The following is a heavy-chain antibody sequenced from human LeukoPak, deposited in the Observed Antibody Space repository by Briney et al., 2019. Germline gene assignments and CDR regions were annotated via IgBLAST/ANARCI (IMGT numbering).Heavy chain of an antibody. CDR3: ASGSTDYYYYYMDV. D-gene: IGHD1-26*01. CDR2: IYYSGST. Sequence: PSETLSLTCTVSGDSISSYYWSWIRQPPGKGLEWIGYIYYSGSTDYNPSLKSRVTISVDTSKNQFSLKLSSVTAADTAVYYCASGSTDYYYYYMDVWGKGTTVTISS. CDR1: GDSISSYY. V-gene: IGHV4-59*08. J-gene: IGHJ6*03.